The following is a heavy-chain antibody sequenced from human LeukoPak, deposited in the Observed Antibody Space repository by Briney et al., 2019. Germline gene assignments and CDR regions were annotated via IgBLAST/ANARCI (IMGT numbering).Heavy chain of an antibody. CDR3: ARDGYYDSSGYYPDNAFDT. CDR1: GGSISSYY. Sequence: SETLSLTCTVSGGSISSYYWSWIRQPPGKGLEWIGYIYYSGSTNYNPSLKSRVTISVDTSKNQFSLKLSSVTAADTAMYYCARDGYYDSSGYYPDNAFDTWGQGTMVTVSS. V-gene: IGHV4-59*01. CDR2: IYYSGST. D-gene: IGHD3-22*01. J-gene: IGHJ3*02.